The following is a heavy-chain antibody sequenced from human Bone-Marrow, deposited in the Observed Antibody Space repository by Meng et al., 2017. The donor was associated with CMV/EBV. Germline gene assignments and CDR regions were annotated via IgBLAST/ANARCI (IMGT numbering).Heavy chain of an antibody. CDR1: GGTFSSYA. CDR3: ARDHGVLLWFGVAGNWFDP. D-gene: IGHD3-10*01. J-gene: IGHJ5*02. CDR2: IIPIFGTA. V-gene: IGHV1-69*05. Sequence: SVKGSCKASGGTFSSYAISWVRQAPGQGLEWMGGIIPIFGTANYAQKFQGRVTITTDESTSTAYMELSSLRSEDTAVYYCARDHGVLLWFGVAGNWFDPWGQGTLVTVSS.